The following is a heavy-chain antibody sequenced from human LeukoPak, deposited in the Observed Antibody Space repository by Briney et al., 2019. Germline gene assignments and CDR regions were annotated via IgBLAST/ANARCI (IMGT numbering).Heavy chain of an antibody. CDR1: GFTFSDYY. Sequence: PGGSLRLSCAASGFTFSDYYMSWIRRAPGKGLEWVSYISSSGSTIYYADSVKGRFTISRDNAKNSLYLQMNSLRAEDTAVYYCARDGGDVLRCFDWLYGYFDYWGQGTLVTVSS. CDR3: ARDGGDVLRCFDWLYGYFDY. J-gene: IGHJ4*02. CDR2: ISSSGSTI. V-gene: IGHV3-11*04. D-gene: IGHD3-9*01.